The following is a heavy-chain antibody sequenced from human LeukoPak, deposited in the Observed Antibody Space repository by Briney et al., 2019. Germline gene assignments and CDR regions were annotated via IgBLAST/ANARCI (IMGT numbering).Heavy chain of an antibody. D-gene: IGHD3-3*01. CDR2: ISGNGDTT. CDR1: GFTFSNYA. J-gene: IGHJ3*01. Sequence: GGSLRLSCAGSGFTFSNYAMSWVRQAPGKGLEWVSVISGNGDTTYYADSVKGRFTISRDNSKNTLYLQMNSLRAEDTAIYFCAKEYRGSGYFFDVWGQGTMVAVSS. V-gene: IGHV3-23*01. CDR3: AKEYRGSGYFFDV.